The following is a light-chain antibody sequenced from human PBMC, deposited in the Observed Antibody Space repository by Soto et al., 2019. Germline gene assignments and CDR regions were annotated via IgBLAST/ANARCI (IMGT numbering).Light chain of an antibody. CDR2: TVS. J-gene: IGLJ1*01. CDR3: SSFTTDSTYV. CDR1: SSDVGANTF. Sequence: QSALTQPASVSGSPGQSITISCTGTSSDVGANTFVSWYQQHPGKVPKLMIYTVSSRPSGVSQRFSGSKSGNTASLTISGLQAEDEADYYCSSFTTDSTYVFGTGTKVTVL. V-gene: IGLV2-14*01.